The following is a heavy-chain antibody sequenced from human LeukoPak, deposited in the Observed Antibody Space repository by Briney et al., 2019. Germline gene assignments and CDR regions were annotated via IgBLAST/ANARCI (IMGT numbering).Heavy chain of an antibody. V-gene: IGHV6-1*01. CDR2: TYYRSKWFS. CDR1: GDSVSSDSAA. Sequence: SQTLSLTCAISGDSVSSDSAAWNWIRQSPSRGLEWLGRTYYRSKWFSDYALSVKSRITINADTSKNQFSLQLNSVTPEDTAVYYCARKGTVTTPFDYWGQGILVTVSS. J-gene: IGHJ4*02. D-gene: IGHD4-11*01. CDR3: ARKGTVTTPFDY.